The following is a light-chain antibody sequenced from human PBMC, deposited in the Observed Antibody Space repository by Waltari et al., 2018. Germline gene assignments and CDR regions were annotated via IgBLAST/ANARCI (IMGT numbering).Light chain of an antibody. J-gene: IGLJ3*02. CDR3: QTWGTGIQV. Sequence: QLVLTQSPSASASLGASVNLTCTLSSGHRSYAIAWHQQQPEKGPRFLMKVNSDGSHTKGDGVPVRFSGSSSGAERYLTISGLQSEEEADYYCQTWGTGIQVFGGGTKLSV. CDR2: VNSDGSH. V-gene: IGLV4-69*01. CDR1: SGHRSYA.